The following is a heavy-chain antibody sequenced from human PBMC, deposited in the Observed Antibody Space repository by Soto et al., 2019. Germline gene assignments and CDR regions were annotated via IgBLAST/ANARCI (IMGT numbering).Heavy chain of an antibody. Sequence: SETLSLTCTVSGGSVSSGSYYWGWIRQPPGKGLEWIGSIYYSGNTYYNPSLKSRVTISIDTSKNQFSLKLSSVTAADTAMYYCARHEDYGDYDYFDYWGQGTLVTVSS. D-gene: IGHD4-17*01. V-gene: IGHV4-39*01. J-gene: IGHJ4*02. CDR2: IYYSGNT. CDR3: ARHEDYGDYDYFDY. CDR1: GGSVSSGSYY.